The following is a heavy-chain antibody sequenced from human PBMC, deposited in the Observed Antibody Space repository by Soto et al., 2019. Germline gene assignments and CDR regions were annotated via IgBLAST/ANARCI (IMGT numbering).Heavy chain of an antibody. CDR3: ARTGKLAYCGGDCYSPTAEYFQH. CDR2: IWYDGSNK. CDR1: GFTFSSYG. J-gene: IGHJ1*01. V-gene: IGHV3-33*01. Sequence: ESGGGVVQPGRSLRLSCAASGFTFSSYGMHWVRQAPGKGLEWVAVIWYDGSNKYYADSVKGRFTISRDNSKNTLYLQMNSLRAEDTAVYYCARTGKLAYCGGDCYSPTAEYFQHWGQGTLVTVSS. D-gene: IGHD2-21*02.